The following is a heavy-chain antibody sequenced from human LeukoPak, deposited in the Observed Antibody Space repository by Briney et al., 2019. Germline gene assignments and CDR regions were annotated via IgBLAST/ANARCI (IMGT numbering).Heavy chain of an antibody. V-gene: IGHV3-33*08. CDR2: IWYDGSNK. CDR1: GFPFSIYG. Sequence: GGSLRLSCAASGFPFSIYGMHWVRQAPGKGLEWVAVIWYDGSNKYYADSVKGRFTISRDNSKNMLYLQMNSLRAEDTAVYYCARADYGDVRYFSYAMDVWGQGTTVTVSS. J-gene: IGHJ6*02. D-gene: IGHD4-17*01. CDR3: ARADYGDVRYFSYAMDV.